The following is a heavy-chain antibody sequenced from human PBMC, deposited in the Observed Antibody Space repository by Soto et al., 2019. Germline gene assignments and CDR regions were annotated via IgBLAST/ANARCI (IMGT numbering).Heavy chain of an antibody. CDR3: ARDGRGRALSFGMDV. CDR2: TYYRSKWYN. J-gene: IGHJ6*02. D-gene: IGHD3-10*01. CDR1: GGSVSRNSTD. Sequence: QSLSLTCPISGGSVSRNSTDRNWIRQSPSSVLEWLGRTYYRSKWYNDYAVSVKSRITINPDTSKNQFSLQLNSVTPEDTAVYYCARDGRGRALSFGMDVWGQGTTVTVSS. V-gene: IGHV6-1*01.